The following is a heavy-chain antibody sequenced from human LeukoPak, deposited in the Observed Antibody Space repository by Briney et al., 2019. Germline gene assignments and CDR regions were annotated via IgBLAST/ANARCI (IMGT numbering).Heavy chain of an antibody. CDR1: GGSISSYY. CDR2: IYNSGGI. Sequence: SETLSLTCTVSGGSISSYYWSWIRQPPGKGLEWIGYIYNSGGINYNPSLKSRVTISVDTSKNQFSLKLSSVTAADTAVYYCARDNLWGQGTLVTVSS. CDR3: ARDNL. V-gene: IGHV4-59*01. J-gene: IGHJ5*02.